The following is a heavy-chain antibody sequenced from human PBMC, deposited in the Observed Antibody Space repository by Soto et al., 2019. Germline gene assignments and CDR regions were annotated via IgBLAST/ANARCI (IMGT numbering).Heavy chain of an antibody. D-gene: IGHD3-3*01. CDR1: GGSISSGGHY. J-gene: IGHJ4*02. CDR3: VRGIGGYFHY. CDR2: IYYSGST. Sequence: QVQLQESGPGLVKSSQTLSLTCTVSGGSISSGGHYWSWIRQHPGKGLEWIGYIYYSGSTYYTPSLKSRITISVDTSKNQFSLKLSSVTAADTAVYYCVRGIGGYFHYWGQGSMVTVSS. V-gene: IGHV4-31*03.